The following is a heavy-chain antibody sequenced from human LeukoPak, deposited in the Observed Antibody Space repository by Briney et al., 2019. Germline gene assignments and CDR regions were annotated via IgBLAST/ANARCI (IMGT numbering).Heavy chain of an antibody. Sequence: GGSLRLSCAASGFTFSAYGMHWVRQAPGKGLEWVSSISSTSDYLDHADSLKGRFTISRDNAKKSLYLQMSSLRVEDTAVYYCVRDMSGVVAASTEEYWGQGTLVTVSS. D-gene: IGHD2-15*01. CDR3: VRDMSGVVAASTEEY. J-gene: IGHJ4*02. V-gene: IGHV3-21*01. CDR1: GFTFSAYG. CDR2: ISSTSDYL.